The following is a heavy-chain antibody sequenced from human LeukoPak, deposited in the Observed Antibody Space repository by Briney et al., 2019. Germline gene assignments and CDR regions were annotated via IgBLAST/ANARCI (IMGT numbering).Heavy chain of an antibody. CDR1: GFTFSSYG. CDR2: IRYDGSNK. J-gene: IGHJ4*02. D-gene: IGHD5-18*01. CDR3: AKDLDVDTAMAPDY. Sequence: PGGSLRLSCAASGFTFSSYGMHWVRQAPGKGLEWVAFIRYDGSNKYYADSVKGRFTISRDNSKNTLYLQMNSLRAEDTAVYYCAKDLDVDTAMAPDYWGQGTLVTVSS. V-gene: IGHV3-30*02.